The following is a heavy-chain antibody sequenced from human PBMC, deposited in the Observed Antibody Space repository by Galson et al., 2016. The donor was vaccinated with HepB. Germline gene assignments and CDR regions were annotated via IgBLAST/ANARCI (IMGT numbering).Heavy chain of an antibody. CDR2: IYPGDSEI. J-gene: IGHJ4*02. D-gene: IGHD3-22*01. CDR3: AREGPAYYYDSSGFSRSSFDN. Sequence: QSGAEVKKPGESLKISCKGSGYRFSTFWIGWVRQMPGKGLEWMGIIYPGDSEITYSPSFQGQVTISADRSISTAYLQWSSLKASDTAMYYCAREGPAYYYDSSGFSRSSFDNWGQGTLVTVSS. V-gene: IGHV5-51*01. CDR1: GYRFSTFW.